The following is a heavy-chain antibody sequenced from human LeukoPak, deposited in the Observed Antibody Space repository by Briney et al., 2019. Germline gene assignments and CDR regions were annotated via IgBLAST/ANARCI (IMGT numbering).Heavy chain of an antibody. Sequence: PGGSLRLSCAASGFTITTNYMSWVRQAPGKGLEWVSLIYRDGSTYYADSVKGRFPISRHNSKNTLYLQMSSLRVEDTAVYFCARDRTSGWFVADYWGQGTLVTVSS. CDR1: GFTITTNY. CDR2: IYRDGST. J-gene: IGHJ4*02. V-gene: IGHV3-53*04. CDR3: ARDRTSGWFVADY. D-gene: IGHD6-19*01.